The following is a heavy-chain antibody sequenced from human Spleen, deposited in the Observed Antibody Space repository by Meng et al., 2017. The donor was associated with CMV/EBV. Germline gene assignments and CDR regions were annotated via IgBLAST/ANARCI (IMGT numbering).Heavy chain of an antibody. D-gene: IGHD2-2*01. CDR2: ITPNTGDA. CDR3: ARGVGRGAYCTGTSCSISYGDH. V-gene: IGHV1-2*06. J-gene: IGHJ4*02. CDR1: YY. Sequence: YYIHWVRPPPGQRLEWMGRITPNTGDANFAPKFRGRVTMTRDTSTSTAYMELTRLRSDDTALYYCARGVGRGAYCTGTSCSISYGDHWGQGTLVTVSS.